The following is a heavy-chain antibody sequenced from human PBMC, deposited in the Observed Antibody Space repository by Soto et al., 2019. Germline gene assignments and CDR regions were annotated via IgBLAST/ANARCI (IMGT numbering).Heavy chain of an antibody. CDR1: GYTFTSYD. J-gene: IGHJ4*02. V-gene: IGHV1-8*01. CDR2: MNPNSGNT. D-gene: IGHD3-3*01. Sequence: ASVKVSCKASGYTFTSYDINWVRQATGQGLEWMGWMNPNSGNTGYAQKFQGRVTMTRNTSISTAYMELSSLRSEDTAVYYCARALSFRNYDFWSGYDYWGQGTLVTVSS. CDR3: ARALSFRNYDFWSGYDY.